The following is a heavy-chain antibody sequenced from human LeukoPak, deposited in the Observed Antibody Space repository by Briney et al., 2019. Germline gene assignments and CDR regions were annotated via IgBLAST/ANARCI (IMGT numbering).Heavy chain of an antibody. CDR2: INPNSGGT. CDR3: ARDAKLVRYSSGWYSGFDY. CDR1: GYTFTGYY. V-gene: IGHV1-2*02. Sequence: ASVKVSCKASGYTFTGYYMHWVRQAPGQGLEWMGWINPNSGGTNYAQKFQGRVTMTRDTSISTAYMELSRLRSDDTAVYYCARDAKLVRYSSGWYSGFDYWGQGTLVTVSS. J-gene: IGHJ4*02. D-gene: IGHD6-19*01.